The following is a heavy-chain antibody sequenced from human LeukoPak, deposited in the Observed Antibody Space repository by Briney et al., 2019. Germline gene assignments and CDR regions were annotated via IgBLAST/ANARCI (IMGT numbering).Heavy chain of an antibody. CDR1: GYTFTSYG. CDR3: ARDRAHLGYCSGGSCSNWFDP. J-gene: IGHJ5*02. Sequence: ASVKVSCKASGYTFTSYGISWVRQAPGQGLEWMGWISAYNGNTNYAQKLQGRVTMTTDTSTSTAYMELRSLRSDDMAVYYCARDRAHLGYCSGGSCSNWFDPWGQGTLVTVSS. CDR2: ISAYNGNT. V-gene: IGHV1-18*03. D-gene: IGHD2-15*01.